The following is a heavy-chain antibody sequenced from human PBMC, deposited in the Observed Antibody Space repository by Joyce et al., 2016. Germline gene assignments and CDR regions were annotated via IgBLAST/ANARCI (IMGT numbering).Heavy chain of an antibody. CDR2: ISYNGRN. CDR3: ARDETVGLFDI. CDR1: GDSMKTYF. D-gene: IGHD4-23*01. V-gene: IGHV4-59*01. Sequence: QLRESGPGLVKSSETLSLTCTVSGDSMKTYFWTWIRQSPGKGLEWIGYISYNGRNAYNPSLKSRVTLSLDTSNNQFSLTLTSVTAADTAVYYCARDETVGLFDIWGQGTMVAVSS. J-gene: IGHJ3*02.